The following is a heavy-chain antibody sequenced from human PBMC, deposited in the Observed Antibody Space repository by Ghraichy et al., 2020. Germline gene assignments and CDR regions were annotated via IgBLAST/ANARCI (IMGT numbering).Heavy chain of an antibody. CDR1: GYTFTSYA. V-gene: IGHV1-3*01. Sequence: ASVKVSCKASGYTFTSYAMHWVRQAPGQRLEWMRWINAGNGNTKYSQKFQGRVTITRDTSASTAYMELSSLRSEDTAVYYCAREYYDILTGYYKLFDYWGQGTLVTVSS. J-gene: IGHJ4*02. D-gene: IGHD3-9*01. CDR2: INAGNGNT. CDR3: AREYYDILTGYYKLFDY.